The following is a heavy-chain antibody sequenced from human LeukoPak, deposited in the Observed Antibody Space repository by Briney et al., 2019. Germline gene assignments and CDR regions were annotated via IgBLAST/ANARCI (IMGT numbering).Heavy chain of an antibody. Sequence: SETLSLTCTVSGGSISSYYWSWIRQPPGKGLEWIGYIYYSGSTNYNPSLKSRVAISVDTSKNQFSLKLSSVTAADTAVYYCAGGRYCSSTSRYDYWGQGTLVTVSS. CDR3: AGGRYCSSTSRYDY. V-gene: IGHV4-59*01. CDR1: GGSISSYY. D-gene: IGHD2-2*01. J-gene: IGHJ4*02. CDR2: IYYSGST.